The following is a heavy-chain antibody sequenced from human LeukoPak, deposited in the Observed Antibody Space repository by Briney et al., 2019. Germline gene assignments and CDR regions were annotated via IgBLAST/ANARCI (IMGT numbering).Heavy chain of an antibody. Sequence: GSLRLSCAASGFTFSSYSMNWVRQAPGKGLEWVSSISSSSSYIYYADSVKGRFTISRDNAKNSLYLQMNSLRAEDTAVCYCARGWLQGFGYWGQGTLVTVSS. CDR1: GFTFSSYS. D-gene: IGHD5-24*01. J-gene: IGHJ4*02. V-gene: IGHV3-21*01. CDR2: ISSSSSYI. CDR3: ARGWLQGFGY.